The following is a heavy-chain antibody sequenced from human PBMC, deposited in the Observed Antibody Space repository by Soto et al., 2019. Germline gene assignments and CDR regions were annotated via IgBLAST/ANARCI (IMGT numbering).Heavy chain of an antibody. D-gene: IGHD5-12*01. J-gene: IGHJ6*02. CDR3: ARDEGGYGPYYDCGMDV. CDR2: ISSVSDYI. CDR1: GFAFSDYS. V-gene: IGHV3-21*01. Sequence: PGGSLRLSCAASGFAFSDYSLNWVRQAPGKGLEWVSSISSVSDYIYYADSVKGRFTISRDNAKNSLYLQMNSLRADDTAVYYCARDEGGYGPYYDCGMDVWGQGTTVTV.